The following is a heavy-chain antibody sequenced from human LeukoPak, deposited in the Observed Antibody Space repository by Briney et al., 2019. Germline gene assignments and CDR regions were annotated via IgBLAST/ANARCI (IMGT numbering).Heavy chain of an antibody. V-gene: IGHV3-30*02. CDR1: TFTFSDYG. Sequence: GGSLRLSCVGSTFTFSDYGMHWVRQAPGKGLEWVAFIRYDGTKTYYADSAKGRFTISRDNSKNTLYLEMNSLRAEDTAVYYCANNGPLTIFGVVITQFDYWGQGTLVTVSS. J-gene: IGHJ4*02. CDR3: ANNGPLTIFGVVITQFDY. D-gene: IGHD3-3*01. CDR2: IRYDGTKT.